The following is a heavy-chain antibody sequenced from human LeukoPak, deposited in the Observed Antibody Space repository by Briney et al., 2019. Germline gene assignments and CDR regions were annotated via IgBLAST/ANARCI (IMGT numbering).Heavy chain of an antibody. Sequence: GGSLRLSCAASGFTFSSYAISWVRQAPGQGLEWMGRIIPILGIANYAQKFQGRVTITADKSTSTAYMELSSLRSEDTAVYYCATICGSGSYYNYWGQGTLVTVSS. CDR2: IIPILGIA. CDR3: ATICGSGSYYNY. D-gene: IGHD3-10*01. J-gene: IGHJ4*02. V-gene: IGHV1-69*04. CDR1: GFTFSSYA.